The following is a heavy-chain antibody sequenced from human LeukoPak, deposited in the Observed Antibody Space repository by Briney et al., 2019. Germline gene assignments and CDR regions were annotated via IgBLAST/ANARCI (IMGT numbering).Heavy chain of an antibody. V-gene: IGHV1-69*05. CDR3: ARESQYSYGSDY. J-gene: IGHJ4*02. CDR2: IIPIFGTA. Sequence: ASVKVSCEASGGTFSSYAISWVRQAPGQGLEWMGRIIPIFGTANYAQKFQGRVTITTDESTSTAYMELSSLRSEDTAVYYCARESQYSYGSDYWGQGTLVTVSS. CDR1: GGTFSSYA. D-gene: IGHD5-18*01.